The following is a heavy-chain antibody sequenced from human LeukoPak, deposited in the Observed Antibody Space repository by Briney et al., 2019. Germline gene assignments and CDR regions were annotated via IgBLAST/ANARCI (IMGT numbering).Heavy chain of an antibody. D-gene: IGHD2-2*02. V-gene: IGHV4-34*01. J-gene: IGHJ5*02. CDR2: INHSGST. Sequence: PSETLSLTCAVYGGSFSGYYWSWIRQPPGKGLEWIGEINHSGSTNYNPSLKSRVTISVDTSKNQFSLKLSSVTAADTAVYYCARRGPYGSSTGCYRLFGSKHAMPGWFDPWGQGTLVTVSS. CDR3: ARRGPYGSSTGCYRLFGSKHAMPGWFDP. CDR1: GGSFSGYY.